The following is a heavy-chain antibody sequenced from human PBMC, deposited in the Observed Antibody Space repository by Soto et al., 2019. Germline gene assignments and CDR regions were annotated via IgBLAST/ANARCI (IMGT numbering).Heavy chain of an antibody. J-gene: IGHJ4*02. CDR3: TRGGDAYKNGH. CDR2: IHYSGST. Sequence: TSETLSLTCTVPGGSVNIGTDYWSWIRQPPGKGLEWIGFIHYSGSTNYNPSLKSRVTMSVDTSKNQFSLKLTSVNAADTAVYYCTRGGDAYKNGHWGQGTLVTVSS. D-gene: IGHD2-21*01. V-gene: IGHV4-61*01. CDR1: GGSVNIGTDY.